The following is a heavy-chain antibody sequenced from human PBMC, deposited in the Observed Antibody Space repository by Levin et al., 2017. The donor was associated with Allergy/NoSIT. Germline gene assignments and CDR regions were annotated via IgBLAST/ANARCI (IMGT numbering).Heavy chain of an antibody. CDR3: ARLMVGSCLCFGFDP. V-gene: IGHV4-39*01. D-gene: IGHD2-15*01. CDR2: IYYSGST. CDR1: GGSISSSSYY. Sequence: PSETLSLTCTVSGGSISSSSYYWGWIRQPPGKGLEWIGSIYYSGSTYYNPSLKSRVTISVDTSKNQFSLKLSSVTAADTAVYYCARLMVGSCLCFGFDPWCQGTLVTVSS. J-gene: IGHJ5*02.